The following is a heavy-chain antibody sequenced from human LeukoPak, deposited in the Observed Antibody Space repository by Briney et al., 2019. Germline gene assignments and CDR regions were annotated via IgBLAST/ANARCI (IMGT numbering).Heavy chain of an antibody. Sequence: ASVKVSCKASGYTFASYYMHWVRQAPGQGLEWVGWISGYDLNTKYAQKLQGRVIMTTDTSTSTAYMELRSLRSDDTAVYYCARDRAVLWEVGASPRSFDYWGQGTLVTVSS. CDR1: GYTFASYY. CDR2: ISGYDLNT. D-gene: IGHD1-26*01. CDR3: ARDRAVLWEVGASPRSFDY. V-gene: IGHV1-18*04. J-gene: IGHJ4*02.